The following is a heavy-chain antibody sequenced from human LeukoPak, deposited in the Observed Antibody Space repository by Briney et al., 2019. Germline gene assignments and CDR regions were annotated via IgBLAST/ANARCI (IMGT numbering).Heavy chain of an antibody. CDR1: RFTFGDHA. D-gene: IGHD3-22*01. J-gene: IGHJ4*02. Sequence: PGGSLRLSCTASRFTFGDHAMTWVRQAPGKGLEWVGFIRSKAYGGTTEYAASVKGRFSISRDDSKSIAYLQMNSLKTEDTAVYYCGAYYYDGSGYYHPDFWGQGTLVTVSS. CDR3: GAYYYDGSGYYHPDF. CDR2: IRSKAYGGTT. V-gene: IGHV3-49*04.